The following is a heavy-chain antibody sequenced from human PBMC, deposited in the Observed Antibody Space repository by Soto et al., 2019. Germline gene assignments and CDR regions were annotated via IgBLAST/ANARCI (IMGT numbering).Heavy chain of an antibody. Sequence: PGESLKISCKGAGYSFTSAWIGWGLQMPGEGLEWMGIIYPGDSDTRYSPSFQGQVTISADKSISTAYLQWSSLKASDTAMYYCARGPGDYYYGMAVWGQGTTVTVSS. D-gene: IGHD3-10*01. CDR2: IYPGDSDT. V-gene: IGHV5-51*01. CDR3: ARGPGDYYYGMAV. CDR1: GYSFTSAW. J-gene: IGHJ6*02.